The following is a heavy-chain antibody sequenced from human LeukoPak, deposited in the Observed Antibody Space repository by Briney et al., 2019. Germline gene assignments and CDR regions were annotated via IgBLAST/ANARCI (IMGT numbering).Heavy chain of an antibody. CDR3: ARDRGDSGFDY. Sequence: SETLSLTCTVAGGSSSSYYWSWIRQPPGKGLEWSGYIYYSGSTNYNPSLKSGVTISVDTSKNQFSLKLSSVTAADTAVYYCARDRGDSGFDYWGQGTLVTVSS. D-gene: IGHD1-26*01. J-gene: IGHJ4*02. CDR1: GGSSSSYY. CDR2: IYYSGST. V-gene: IGHV4-59*01.